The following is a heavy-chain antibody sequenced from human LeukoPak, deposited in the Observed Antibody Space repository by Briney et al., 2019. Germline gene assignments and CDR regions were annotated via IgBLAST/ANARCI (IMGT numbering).Heavy chain of an antibody. V-gene: IGHV3-30-3*01. CDR1: GFTFSSYA. J-gene: IGHJ3*02. CDR2: ISYDGSNK. CDR3: ARDASPWELLPSDAFDI. D-gene: IGHD1-26*01. Sequence: GGSLRLSCAASGFTFSSYAMHWVRQAPGKGLEWVAVISYDGSNKYYADSVKGRFTISRDNPKNTLYLQMNSLRAEDTAVYYCARDASPWELLPSDAFDIWGQGTMVTVSS.